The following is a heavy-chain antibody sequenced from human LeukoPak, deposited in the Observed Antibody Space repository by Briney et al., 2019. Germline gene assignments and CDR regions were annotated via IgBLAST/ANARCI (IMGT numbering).Heavy chain of an antibody. CDR3: TTDMDIVVVPAATLDDY. CDR2: IKSKTDGGTT. Sequence: GGSLRLSCAASGFTFSNAWMSWVRQAPGKGLGWVGRIKSKTDGGTTDYAAPVKGRFTISRDDSKNTLYLQMNSLKTEDTAVYYCTTDMDIVVVPAATLDDYWGQGTLVTVSS. D-gene: IGHD2-2*03. J-gene: IGHJ4*02. V-gene: IGHV3-15*01. CDR1: GFTFSNAW.